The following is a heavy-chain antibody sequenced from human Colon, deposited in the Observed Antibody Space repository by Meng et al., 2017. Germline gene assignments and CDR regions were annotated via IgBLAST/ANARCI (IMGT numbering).Heavy chain of an antibody. CDR2: VYYTGNT. CDR1: GGSVSSGDYY. V-gene: IGHV4-61*08. Sequence: QVQLQESGPGLGRPSETLSLTCTVSGGSVSSGDYYWSWIRQPPGKGLEWLGYVYYTGNTNYNPSLKNRVTISLDTSNNQFSLKLTSMTAADAAIYYCARVNGDFDEAWFDPWGQGTLVTVSS. D-gene: IGHD2-21*02. CDR3: ARVNGDFDEAWFDP. J-gene: IGHJ5*02.